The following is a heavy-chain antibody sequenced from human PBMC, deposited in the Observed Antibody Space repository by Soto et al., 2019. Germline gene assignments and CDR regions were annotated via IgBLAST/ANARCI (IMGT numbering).Heavy chain of an antibody. CDR2: ISYDGSNK. CDR1: GFTFSSYG. J-gene: IGHJ4*02. Sequence: QVQLVESGGGVVQPGRSLRLSCAASGFTFSSYGMHWVRQAPGKGLEWVAVISYDGSNKYYADSVKGRLTISRDNSKNTLYLQMTSLRAADTAVYYSANATTAMTYFDYWAQGPLVTVSS. V-gene: IGHV3-30*18. D-gene: IGHD5-18*01. CDR3: ANATTAMTYFDY.